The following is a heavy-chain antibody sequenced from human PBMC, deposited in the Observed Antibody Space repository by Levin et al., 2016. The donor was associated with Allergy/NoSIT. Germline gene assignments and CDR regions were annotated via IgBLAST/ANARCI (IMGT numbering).Heavy chain of an antibody. CDR2: ISGYNDKT. CDR3: ARDTWDIVVVPALITGGNWFDS. V-gene: IGHV1-18*01. D-gene: IGHD2-2*01. J-gene: IGHJ5*01. Sequence: WVRQAPGQGLEWMGWISGYNDKTDYAQKFQGRVTMTTDTSTNTAYMELRSLRSDDTAMYYCARDTWDIVVVPALITGGNWFDSWGQGTLVTVSS.